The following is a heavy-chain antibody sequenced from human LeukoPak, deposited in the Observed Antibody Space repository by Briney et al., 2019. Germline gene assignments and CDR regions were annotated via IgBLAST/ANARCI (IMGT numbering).Heavy chain of an antibody. D-gene: IGHD4-17*01. CDR3: ARVGYGDYALDY. Sequence: PGGSLRLSCAASGFTFSDYYMSWIRQAPGKGLEWVSYISSSSSYTNYADSVKGRFTISRDNAKNLLYLQMNSLRAEDTAVYYCARVGYGDYALDYWGQGTLVTVSS. CDR2: ISSSSSYT. V-gene: IGHV3-11*05. CDR1: GFTFSDYY. J-gene: IGHJ4*02.